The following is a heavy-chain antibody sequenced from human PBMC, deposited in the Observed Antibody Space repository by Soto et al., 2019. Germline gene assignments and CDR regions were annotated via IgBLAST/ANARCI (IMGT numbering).Heavy chain of an antibody. CDR3: ASLTYYYDSSGYSNGPYYYYGMDV. Sequence: GGSLRLSCAASGFTFSSYAMHWVRQAPGKGLEWVAVISYDGSNKYYADSVKGRFTISRDNSKNTLYLQMNSLRAEDTAVYYCASLTYYYDSSGYSNGPYYYYGMDVWGQGTTVTVSS. CDR1: GFTFSSYA. CDR2: ISYDGSNK. J-gene: IGHJ6*02. V-gene: IGHV3-30-3*01. D-gene: IGHD3-22*01.